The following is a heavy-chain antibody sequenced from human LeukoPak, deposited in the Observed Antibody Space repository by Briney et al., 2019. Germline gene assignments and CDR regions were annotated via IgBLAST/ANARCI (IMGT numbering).Heavy chain of an antibody. Sequence: GGSLRLSCAASRFIFNNYAMHWVRQAPGKGLDWVAVISYHGRDQFYADSVKGRFTISRDNAKNSLYLQMNSLRAEDTAVYYCARVWDCSSTSCYGGMDVWGQGTTVTVSS. CDR3: ARVWDCSSTSCYGGMDV. V-gene: IGHV3-30*04. CDR1: RFIFNNYA. J-gene: IGHJ6*02. D-gene: IGHD2-2*01. CDR2: ISYHGRDQ.